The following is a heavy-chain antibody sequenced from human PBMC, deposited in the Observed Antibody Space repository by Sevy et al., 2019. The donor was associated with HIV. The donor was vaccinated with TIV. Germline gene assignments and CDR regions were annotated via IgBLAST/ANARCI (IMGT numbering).Heavy chain of an antibody. V-gene: IGHV1-18*01. Sequence: ASVKVSCKTSGYTFTSYKITWVRQAPGQGLEWMGWVSAHNGDTNYAQRFRGRVTMTTDTSTSTAYMDLRSLRSDDTAVYYCVRAYCSGGRGYCGAYWGQGTLVTVSS. D-gene: IGHD2-15*01. J-gene: IGHJ4*02. CDR2: VSAHNGDT. CDR1: GYTFTSYK. CDR3: VRAYCSGGRGYCGAY.